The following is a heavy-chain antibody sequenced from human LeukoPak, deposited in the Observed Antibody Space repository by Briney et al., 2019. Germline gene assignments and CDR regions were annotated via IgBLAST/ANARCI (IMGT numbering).Heavy chain of an antibody. CDR1: GLTVSSNY. Sequence: GGSLRLSCEASGLTVSSNYMSWVRQAPGKGLEWVSVMYSGGTTHYADSVRRRFTISRDNSKNMLYLQMNTVRAEDTAVYYCARDSAFLIQPNAFDIWGQGTMVTVSS. J-gene: IGHJ3*02. CDR2: MYSGGTT. V-gene: IGHV3-66*01. CDR3: ARDSAFLIQPNAFDI. D-gene: IGHD3-16*01.